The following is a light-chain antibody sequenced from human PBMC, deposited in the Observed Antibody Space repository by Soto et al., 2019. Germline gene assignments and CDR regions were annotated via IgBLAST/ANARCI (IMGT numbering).Light chain of an antibody. CDR2: GAS. Sequence: EIELTQSPGTLSLSPGDRATLSCRASQSVSSSYLAWYQQKPGQAPRLLIYGASVRATGIPHRFSGSGSGTDFTLTIIRLEPEDFAVYYCHQYCSSPPVTFGQGTRVEIK. CDR1: QSVSSSY. J-gene: IGKJ5*01. CDR3: HQYCSSPPVT. V-gene: IGKV3-20*01.